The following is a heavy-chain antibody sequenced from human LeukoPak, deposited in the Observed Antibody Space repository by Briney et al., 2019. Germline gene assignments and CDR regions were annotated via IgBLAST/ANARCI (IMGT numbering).Heavy chain of an antibody. CDR2: ISYDGSTK. CDR1: GFTFSSYG. Sequence: GGSLRLSCAASGFTFSSYGMHWVRQAPGKGLEWVAVISYDGSTKYYGDSVKGRFTISRDNSKNTLYLQMNSLRAEDAAVYYCAKDSGTCCWYFDLWGRGTLVTVSS. J-gene: IGHJ2*01. D-gene: IGHD1-26*01. CDR3: AKDSGTCCWYFDL. V-gene: IGHV3-30*18.